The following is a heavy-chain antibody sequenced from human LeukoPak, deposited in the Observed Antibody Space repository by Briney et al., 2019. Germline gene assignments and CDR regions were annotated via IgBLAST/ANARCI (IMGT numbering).Heavy chain of an antibody. Sequence: GESLKISCKGSGYSFTSYWIGWVRHVPGKGLGWMGIIYPGDSDTRYSPSFQGQVTLSAHKSISTAYLQWSSLKAPGTARICFTIQGWGDFAHAHSYFFMDVWGKGTTVTVSS. CDR2: IYPGDSDT. CDR3: TIQGWGDFAHAHSYFFMDV. D-gene: IGHD1-26*01. J-gene: IGHJ6*03. V-gene: IGHV5-51*01. CDR1: GYSFTSYW.